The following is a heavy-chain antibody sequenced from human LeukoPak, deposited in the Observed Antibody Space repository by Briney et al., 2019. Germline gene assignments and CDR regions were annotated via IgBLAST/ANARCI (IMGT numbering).Heavy chain of an antibody. D-gene: IGHD3-9*01. Sequence: PSETLSLTCTVSGGSIRSYYWSWIRQPPGKGLEWIGDIYYSGSTNYNPSLKSRITISVDTSKNQFSLKLSSVTAADTAVYYCARGATYDILTGYPSPDYRGQGTLVTVSS. V-gene: IGHV4-59*01. J-gene: IGHJ4*02. CDR2: IYYSGST. CDR3: ARGATYDILTGYPSPDY. CDR1: GGSIRSYY.